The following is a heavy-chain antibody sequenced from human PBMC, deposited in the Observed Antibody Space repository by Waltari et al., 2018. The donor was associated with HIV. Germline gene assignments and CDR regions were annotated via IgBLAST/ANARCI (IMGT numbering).Heavy chain of an antibody. CDR2: ISYDGSNK. CDR3: AKSKTYYYDSSTH. CDR1: GFTFSSYG. V-gene: IGHV3-30*18. D-gene: IGHD3-22*01. Sequence: QVQLVESGGGVVQPGRSLRLSCAASGFTFSSYGMHWVRQAPGKGLEWVEVISYDGSNKYYADSVKGRFTISRDNSKNTLYLQMNSLRAEDTAVYYCAKSKTYYYDSSTHWGQGTLVTVSS. J-gene: IGHJ4*02.